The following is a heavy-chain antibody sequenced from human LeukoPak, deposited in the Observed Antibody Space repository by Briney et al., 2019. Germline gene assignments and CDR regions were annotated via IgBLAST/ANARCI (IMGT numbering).Heavy chain of an antibody. J-gene: IGHJ6*02. CDR3: ARVGSSTSCYGPTCYYYYGMDV. Sequence: GESLKISCKGSGYSFTSYWIGWVRQMPGKGLEWMGIIYPGDSDTRYSPSFQGQVTISADKSISTAYLQWSSLKASDTAMYYCARVGSSTSCYGPTCYYYYGMDVWGQGTTVTVSS. D-gene: IGHD2-2*01. CDR1: GYSFTSYW. V-gene: IGHV5-51*01. CDR2: IYPGDSDT.